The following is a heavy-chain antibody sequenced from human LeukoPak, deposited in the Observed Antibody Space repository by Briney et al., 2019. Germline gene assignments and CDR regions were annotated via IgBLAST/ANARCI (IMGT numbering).Heavy chain of an antibody. CDR3: ARKSRGYDFPWFDP. CDR1: GGSIRSDGYY. Sequence: PSETLSFTCTVSGGSIRSDGYYWGWIRQHPEKGLEWIGHIYSSGSTYYNPSLKSRVTISVDPSKNQFSLNLTAVTAADTAVYYCARKSRGYDFPWFDPWGQGILGTVSS. D-gene: IGHD5-12*01. CDR2: IYSSGST. J-gene: IGHJ5*02. V-gene: IGHV4-31*03.